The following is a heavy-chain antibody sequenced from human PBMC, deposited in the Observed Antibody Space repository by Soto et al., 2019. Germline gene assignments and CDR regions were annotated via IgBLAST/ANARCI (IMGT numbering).Heavy chain of an antibody. D-gene: IGHD3-10*01. CDR3: ARGDPPLWFGE. CDR1: GFTFSGNY. CDR2: ISSSSSYT. J-gene: IGHJ6*02. Sequence: QVELVESGGGLVKPGGSLRLSCAASGFTFSGNYMSWIRQAPGKGLEWVSYISSSSSYTNYADSVKGRFTISRDNAKNSLYLQMNSLIAEDTAVYYCARGDPPLWFGEGGQGTTVTVSS. V-gene: IGHV3-11*05.